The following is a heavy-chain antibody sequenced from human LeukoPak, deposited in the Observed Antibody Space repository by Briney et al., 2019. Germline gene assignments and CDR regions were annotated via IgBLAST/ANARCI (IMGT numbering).Heavy chain of an antibody. Sequence: GGSLRLSCAASGFTFSSYEMNWVRQAPGKGLEWVSYISSSGSTIYYADSVKGRFTISRDNAKNSLYLQMNSLRAEDTAVYYCARAGCTNGVCPKDAFDIWGQGTMVIVSS. D-gene: IGHD2-8*01. CDR3: ARAGCTNGVCPKDAFDI. CDR1: GFTFSSYE. J-gene: IGHJ3*02. V-gene: IGHV3-48*03. CDR2: ISSSGSTI.